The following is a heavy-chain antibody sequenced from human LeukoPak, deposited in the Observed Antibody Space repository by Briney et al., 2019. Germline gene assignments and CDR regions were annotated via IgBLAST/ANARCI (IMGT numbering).Heavy chain of an antibody. CDR2: INKGGSEK. CDR3: ARDGGVSGYDLLDY. Sequence: GGSLRLSCAASGFTFSSFWMTWVRQAPGKGLVGVANINKGGSEKYYVDSVKGRFTISRDDAKNSVYLQMNSLRAEDTAVYYCARDGGVSGYDLLDYWGQGTLVTVSS. D-gene: IGHD5-12*01. V-gene: IGHV3-7*01. J-gene: IGHJ4*02. CDR1: GFTFSSFW.